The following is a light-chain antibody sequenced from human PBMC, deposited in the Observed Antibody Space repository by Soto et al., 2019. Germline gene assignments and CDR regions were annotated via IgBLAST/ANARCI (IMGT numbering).Light chain of an antibody. CDR2: EVV. CDR3: KSYAGSNTYV. Sequence: QSVLTQPPSASGSPGQSVTISCTGTSSDVGGYNYASWYQQHPGKAPKLIIYEVVQRPSGVPDRFSGSKSGNTASLTVSGLQAADEADYYCKSYAGSNTYVFGTGTKVTVL. J-gene: IGLJ1*01. V-gene: IGLV2-8*01. CDR1: SSDVGGYNY.